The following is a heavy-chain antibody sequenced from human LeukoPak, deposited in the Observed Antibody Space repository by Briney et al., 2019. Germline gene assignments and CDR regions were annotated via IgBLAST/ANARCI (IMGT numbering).Heavy chain of an antibody. CDR1: GFTFSSYG. V-gene: IGHV3-30*02. CDR2: IRYDGSNK. CDR3: ANSEYSGSRPLDY. J-gene: IGHJ4*02. Sequence: PGGSLRLSCAASGFTFSSYGMHWVRQAPGKGLEWVAFIRYDGSNKYYADSVKGRFTISRDNSKNTLYLQMNSLRAEDTAVYYCANSEYSGSRPLDYWGRGTLVTVSS. D-gene: IGHD6-6*01.